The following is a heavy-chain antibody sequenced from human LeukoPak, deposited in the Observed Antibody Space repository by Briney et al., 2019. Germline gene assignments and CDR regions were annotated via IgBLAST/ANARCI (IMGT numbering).Heavy chain of an antibody. Sequence: PGGSLRLSCAASGFTFNKYGMSWVRQAPGKGLEWVSSISGSGGSTYYADSVKGRFTISRDNSKNTLYLQMNSLRAEDTAVYYCAKSSDSSGPFDYWGQGTLVTVSS. V-gene: IGHV3-23*01. CDR2: ISGSGGST. D-gene: IGHD3-22*01. CDR1: GFTFNKYG. J-gene: IGHJ4*02. CDR3: AKSSDSSGPFDY.